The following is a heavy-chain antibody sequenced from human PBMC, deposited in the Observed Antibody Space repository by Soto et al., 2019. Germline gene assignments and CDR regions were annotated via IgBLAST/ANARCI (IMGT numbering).Heavy chain of an antibody. CDR2: IGTAGDP. CDR1: GFTFSSYD. Sequence: GGSLRLSCAASGFTFSSYDMHWVRQATGKGLVWVSAIGTAGDPYYPGSVKGRFTISRENAKNSLYLQMNSLRAGDTAVYYCARGLRTPYDILTGYYPHWYFDLWGRGTLVTVSS. CDR3: ARGLRTPYDILTGYYPHWYFDL. J-gene: IGHJ2*01. V-gene: IGHV3-13*05. D-gene: IGHD3-9*01.